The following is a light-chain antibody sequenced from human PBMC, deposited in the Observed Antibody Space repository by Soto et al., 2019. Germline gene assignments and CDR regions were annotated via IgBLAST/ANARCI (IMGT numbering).Light chain of an antibody. CDR3: QQSYSTPMYT. Sequence: DIQMTQSPSSLSASVGDRVTITCRASQSIRSYLNWYQQKPGKAPKLLIYAASSLQSGVPSRFSGSGSGTDFTLTISSLQPEDFATYYCQQSYSTPMYTFGQGTKVDSK. V-gene: IGKV1-39*01. J-gene: IGKJ2*01. CDR1: QSIRSY. CDR2: AAS.